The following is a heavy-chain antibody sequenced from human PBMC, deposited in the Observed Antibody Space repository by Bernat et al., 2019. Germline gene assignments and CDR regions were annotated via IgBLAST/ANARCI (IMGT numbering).Heavy chain of an antibody. CDR2: ISSSSSYI. CDR3: ARDRNDLTYDYGDYHDY. D-gene: IGHD4-17*01. V-gene: IGHV3-21*01. Sequence: EVQLVESGGGLVKPGGSLRLSCAASGFTFSSYSMNWVRQAPGKGLEWVSSISSSSSYIYYADSVKGRFTISRDNAKNSLYLQMNSLRAEDTAVHYCARDRNDLTYDYGDYHDYWGQGTLVTVSS. J-gene: IGHJ4*02. CDR1: GFTFSSYS.